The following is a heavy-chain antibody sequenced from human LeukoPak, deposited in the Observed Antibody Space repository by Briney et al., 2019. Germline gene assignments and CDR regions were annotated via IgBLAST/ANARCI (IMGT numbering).Heavy chain of an antibody. V-gene: IGHV3-23*01. CDR2: ISGSGGTP. CDR3: AKTRGISISGVVPLCDY. J-gene: IGHJ4*02. CDR1: GFTFSTSG. Sequence: GGSLRLSCAASGFTFSTSGMTGVRQPPGKGLDWVSIISGSGGTPYYTDSVKGRFTISRGNSKNTLYLQMNSLRAEDTAVYYCAKTRGISISGVVPLCDYWGQGTLVTVSS. D-gene: IGHD3-3*01.